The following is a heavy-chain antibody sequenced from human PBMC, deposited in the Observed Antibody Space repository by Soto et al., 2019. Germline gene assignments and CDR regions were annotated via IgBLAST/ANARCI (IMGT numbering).Heavy chain of an antibody. CDR2: ISGSGGGT. Sequence: GGSLRLSCAASGFTFSSCAMSWVRQAPGKGLEWVSGISGSGGGTYYADSVKGRFTISRDNSKNTLYLQMNSLRAEDTAVYYCAKDRSRSYGSGYPLGYFDYWGQGTLVTVSS. CDR3: AKDRSRSYGSGYPLGYFDY. D-gene: IGHD3-22*01. J-gene: IGHJ4*02. V-gene: IGHV3-23*01. CDR1: GFTFSSCA.